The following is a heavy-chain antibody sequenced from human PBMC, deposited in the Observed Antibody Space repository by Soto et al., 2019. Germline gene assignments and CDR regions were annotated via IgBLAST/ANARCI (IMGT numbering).Heavy chain of an antibody. D-gene: IGHD2-21*02. CDR3: TRDGDGRMTTNPYYYYGMDV. V-gene: IGHV4-59*01. CDR1: GGSISGYY. J-gene: IGHJ6*02. CDR2: VYYSGGA. Sequence: PSETLSLTCTVSGGSISGYYWSWIRQPPGKGLEWIGNVYYSGGAKYNPSVKGRVSISVDTSKNQFSLNLSSVTAADTAVYYCTRDGDGRMTTNPYYYYGMDVWGPGITVTVS.